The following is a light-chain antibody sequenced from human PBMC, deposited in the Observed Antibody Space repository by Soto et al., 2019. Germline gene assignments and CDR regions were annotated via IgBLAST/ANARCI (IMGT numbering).Light chain of an antibody. V-gene: IGKV1-5*03. J-gene: IGKJ1*01. CDR2: KAS. CDR3: QQYNSYSWT. Sequence: DIQMTQSPSALSASVGDRVTITCRASQSINIWLAWYQQKPGKAPRVLIYKASSLQSGVPSRFSGSGSGAEFTLTISSLQPDDFGTYYCQQYNSYSWTFGQGTKVDIK. CDR1: QSINIW.